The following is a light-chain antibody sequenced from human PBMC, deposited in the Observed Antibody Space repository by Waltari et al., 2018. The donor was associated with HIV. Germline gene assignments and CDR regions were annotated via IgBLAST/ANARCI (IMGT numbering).Light chain of an antibody. V-gene: IGLV2-23*02. Sequence: QSALTQPASVSGSPGQSITISCTGTSRDVGGYNYVSWYQPHPGKAPKLMIYDVSKRPSGVSNRFSGSKSGNTASLTISGLQAEDEADYYCCSYAGSSTYVFGTGTKVTVL. J-gene: IGLJ1*01. CDR1: SRDVGGYNY. CDR2: DVS. CDR3: CSYAGSSTYV.